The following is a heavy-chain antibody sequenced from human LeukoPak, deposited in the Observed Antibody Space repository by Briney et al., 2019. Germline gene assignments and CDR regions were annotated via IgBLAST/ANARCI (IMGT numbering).Heavy chain of an antibody. CDR2: ISYDGPNK. D-gene: IGHD4-17*01. CDR3: AKDRSKGYYGDEFDF. J-gene: IGHJ4*02. V-gene: IGHV3-30*04. CDR1: GFTFSSYA. Sequence: SGRSLRLSCAASGFTFSSYAMHWVRQAPGKGLEWVAVISYDGPNKYYADSVKGRFTISRDNSKNTLYLQINSLRAEDTAVYYCAKDRSKGYYGDEFDFWGQGTLVTVSS.